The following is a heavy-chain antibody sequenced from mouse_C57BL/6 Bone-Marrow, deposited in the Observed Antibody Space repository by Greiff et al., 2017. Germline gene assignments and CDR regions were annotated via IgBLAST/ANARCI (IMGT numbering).Heavy chain of an antibody. CDR1: GYTFTDYY. D-gene: IGHD2-4*01. V-gene: IGHV1-19*01. CDR2: INPYNGGT. CDR3: ARAGGEIYYDYEGY. Sequence: SGPVLVKPGASVKMSCKASGYTFTDYYMNWVKQSHGKSLEWIGVINPYNGGTSYNQKFKGKATLTVDKSSSTAYMELNSLTSEDSAVYYCARAGGEIYYDYEGYWGQGTTLTVSS. J-gene: IGHJ2*01.